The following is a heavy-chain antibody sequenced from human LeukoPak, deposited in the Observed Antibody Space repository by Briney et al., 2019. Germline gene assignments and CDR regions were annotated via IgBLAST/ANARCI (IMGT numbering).Heavy chain of an antibody. V-gene: IGHV3-13*04. Sequence: PVGSLPLSCAASGFTFSTYDMHWVRQATGKGLEWVSGINPAGDTYYPGSVKGRFTISREDAKNSFYLQMNSLRVGDTAVYYCARGDCSGGSCSSMDVWGLVITVTVSS. CDR3: ARGDCSGGSCSSMDV. D-gene: IGHD2-15*01. CDR1: GFTFSTYD. CDR2: INPAGDT. J-gene: IGHJ6*02.